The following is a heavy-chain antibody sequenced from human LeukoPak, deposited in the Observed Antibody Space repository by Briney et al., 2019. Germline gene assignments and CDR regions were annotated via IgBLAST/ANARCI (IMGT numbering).Heavy chain of an antibody. V-gene: IGHV4-34*01. Sequence: AETLSLTCAGYGGSFSGYYWSWIRQPPGKGLEWIGEMNHSGSNNYNPSLKSRVIISVDTSKHQFSLKLSSVTAADTAVYYCARAIPTFYDILPGYYWAFDIWGQGTMVTVSS. CDR3: ARAIPTFYDILPGYYWAFDI. D-gene: IGHD3-9*01. J-gene: IGHJ3*02. CDR1: GGSFSGYY. CDR2: MNHSGSN.